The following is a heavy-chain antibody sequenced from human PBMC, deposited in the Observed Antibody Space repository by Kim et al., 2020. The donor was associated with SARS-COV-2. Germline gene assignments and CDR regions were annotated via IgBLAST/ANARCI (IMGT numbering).Heavy chain of an antibody. Sequence: ASVKVSCKASGYTFTSYYMNWVRQAPGQGLEWMGIINPSAGSTSYAQKFQGRVTMTRDTSTSTVYMELTSLRSEDTAVYYCARALNKYREFDYWGQGTLVTVSS. CDR2: INPSAGST. J-gene: IGHJ4*02. V-gene: IGHV1-46*01. CDR1: GYTFTSYY. CDR3: ARALNKYREFDY. D-gene: IGHD5-18*01.